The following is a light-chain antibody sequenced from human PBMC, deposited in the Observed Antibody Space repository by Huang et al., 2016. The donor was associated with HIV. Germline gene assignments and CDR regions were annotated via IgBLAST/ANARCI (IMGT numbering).Light chain of an antibody. V-gene: IGKV3-20*01. CDR2: GAS. Sequence: EIVLTQSPVTLSLSPGERATLSCRASQSVSADYLAWYQQKPGQAPRLLIYGASSRATGIPDRFSGSGSGTDFTLTISRLEPEDFAVYYCQQYGSSPRFTFGPGTKVDI. J-gene: IGKJ3*01. CDR1: QSVSADY. CDR3: QQYGSSPRFT.